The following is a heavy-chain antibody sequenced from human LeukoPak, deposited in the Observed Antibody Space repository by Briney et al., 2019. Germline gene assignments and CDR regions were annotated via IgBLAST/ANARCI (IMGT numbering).Heavy chain of an antibody. D-gene: IGHD3-22*01. J-gene: IGHJ5*02. Sequence: GASVKVSCKASGGTFSSYAISWVRQAPGQGLEWMGRIIPILGIANYAQKFQGRVTITADKSTSTAYMELSSLRSEDTAVYYCASDYYDSSGYQASTGFDPWGQGTLVTVSS. CDR1: GGTFSSYA. CDR3: ASDYYDSSGYQASTGFDP. V-gene: IGHV1-69*04. CDR2: IIPILGIA.